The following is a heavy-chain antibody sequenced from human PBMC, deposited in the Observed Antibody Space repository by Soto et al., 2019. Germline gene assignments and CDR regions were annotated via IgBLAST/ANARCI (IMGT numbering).Heavy chain of an antibody. CDR2: IYYSGST. J-gene: IGHJ4*02. CDR3: AREGDYDSSGYYY. CDR1: GGSISSGGYY. Sequence: SETLSLTCTVSGGSISSGGYYWSWIRQHPGKGLEWIGYIYYSGSTYYNPSLKSRVTISVDTSKNQFSLKLSSVTAADTAVYYCAREGDYDSSGYYYWGQGTLVTVSS. V-gene: IGHV4-31*03. D-gene: IGHD3-22*01.